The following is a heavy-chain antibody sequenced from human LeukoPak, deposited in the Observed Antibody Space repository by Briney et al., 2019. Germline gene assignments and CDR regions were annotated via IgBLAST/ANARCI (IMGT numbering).Heavy chain of an antibody. CDR1: GYTFTSYD. Sequence: ASVKVSCKASGYTFTSYDINWVRQATGQGLEWMGWMNPNSGNTGYAQKFQGRVTMTRNTSISTAYMELSSLRCDDTAVYYCARDLPRAAQFGELLYGPMLYGMDVWGQGTTVTVSS. V-gene: IGHV1-8*01. CDR3: ARDLPRAAQFGELLYGPMLYGMDV. D-gene: IGHD3-10*01. CDR2: MNPNSGNT. J-gene: IGHJ6*02.